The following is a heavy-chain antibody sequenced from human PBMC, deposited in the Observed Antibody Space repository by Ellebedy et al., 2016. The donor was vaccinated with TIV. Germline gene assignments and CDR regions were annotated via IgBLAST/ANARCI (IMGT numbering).Heavy chain of an antibody. Sequence: GGSLRLSXAASGLTFSSYSMNWVRQAPGKGLEWVGRIKSKTDGGTTDYAPPFKDRFTISRDDSRNTVYLQMSSLTIEDTAVYYCSTDPQWGDWGQGTLVTVSS. V-gene: IGHV3-15*01. CDR1: GLTFSSYS. D-gene: IGHD2-8*01. CDR2: IKSKTDGGTT. CDR3: STDPQWGD. J-gene: IGHJ4*02.